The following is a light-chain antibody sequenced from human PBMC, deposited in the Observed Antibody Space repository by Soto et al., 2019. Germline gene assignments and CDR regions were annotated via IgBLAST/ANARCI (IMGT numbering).Light chain of an antibody. CDR2: GAS. Sequence: EIVLTQSPGTLSLSPGERATVSCRASQSVTDTYLAWYQHKHGQPPRLLIYGASSRAAGIPDRVSGGGAGTDFTLTISRLEPEDFAVYYCQQHGTSAPFGWGTQVEIK. J-gene: IGKJ4*01. CDR1: QSVTDTY. V-gene: IGKV3-20*01. CDR3: QQHGTSAP.